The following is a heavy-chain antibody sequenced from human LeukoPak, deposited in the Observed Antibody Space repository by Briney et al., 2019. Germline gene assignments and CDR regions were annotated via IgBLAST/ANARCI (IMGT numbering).Heavy chain of an antibody. CDR1: GFTVSSNY. D-gene: IGHD4-23*01. CDR3: VRDSGTTVGCFDY. Sequence: GGSLRLSCAASGFTVSSNYMSWVRQAPGRGLEWVSVIYSGGNTYYADSVKGRFTISRDNSKNTLYLQMNSLRAEDTAVYYCVRDSGTTVGCFDYWGQGTLVTVSS. CDR2: IYSGGNT. V-gene: IGHV3-66*01. J-gene: IGHJ4*02.